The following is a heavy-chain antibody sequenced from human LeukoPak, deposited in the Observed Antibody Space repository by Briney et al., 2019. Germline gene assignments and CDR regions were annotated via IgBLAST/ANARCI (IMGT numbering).Heavy chain of an antibody. J-gene: IGHJ4*02. Sequence: ASVKVSCKASGYTFTSYYMHWVRQAPGQGLEWMGIINPSGGSTSYAQKFQGRVTMTRDTSTSTVCMELSSLRSEDTAVYYCAREFWPVQQQLVQPYFDYWGQGTLVTVSS. D-gene: IGHD6-13*01. V-gene: IGHV1-46*01. CDR3: AREFWPVQQQLVQPYFDY. CDR1: GYTFTSYY. CDR2: INPSGGST.